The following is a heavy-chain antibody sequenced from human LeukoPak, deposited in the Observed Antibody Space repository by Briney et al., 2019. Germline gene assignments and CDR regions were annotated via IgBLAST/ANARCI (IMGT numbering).Heavy chain of an antibody. V-gene: IGHV4-59*11. D-gene: IGHD3-3*01. CDR1: GGSISSHY. Sequence: SETLSLTCTVSGGSISSHYWSWIRQPPGKGLEWIGYIYYSGSTNYNPSLKSRVTISVDTSKNQFSLKLSSVTAADTAVYYCARGRTPYYDFWSGYRWDYYYYMDVWGKGTTVTVSS. J-gene: IGHJ6*03. CDR3: ARGRTPYYDFWSGYRWDYYYYMDV. CDR2: IYYSGST.